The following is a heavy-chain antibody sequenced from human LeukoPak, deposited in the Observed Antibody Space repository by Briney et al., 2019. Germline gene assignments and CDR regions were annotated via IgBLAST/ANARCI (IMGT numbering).Heavy chain of an antibody. CDR2: ISGSGGST. Sequence: GGSLRLSCAASGFTFSSYAMSWVRQAPGKGLEWVSAISGSGGSTYYADSVKGRFTISRDNSKNTLYLQMNSLRAEDTAVYYCAKIAAAGTNSHYYYYYYMDVWGKGTTVTISS. V-gene: IGHV3-23*01. J-gene: IGHJ6*03. D-gene: IGHD6-13*01. CDR3: AKIAAAGTNSHYYYYYYMDV. CDR1: GFTFSSYA.